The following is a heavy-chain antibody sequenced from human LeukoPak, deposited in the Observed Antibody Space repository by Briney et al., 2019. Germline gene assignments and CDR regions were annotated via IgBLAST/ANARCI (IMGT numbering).Heavy chain of an antibody. J-gene: IGHJ4*02. D-gene: IGHD3-3*01. CDR3: ARGPYYDFWSATTAGYFDY. CDR2: IYYSGST. CDR1: GGSISSHY. V-gene: IGHV4-59*11. Sequence: SETLSLTCTVSGGSISSHYWSWIRQPPGKGLEWIGYIYYSGSTNHNPSLKSRVTISVDTSKNQFSLKLSSVTAADTAVYYCARGPYYDFWSATTAGYFDYWGQGTLVTVSS.